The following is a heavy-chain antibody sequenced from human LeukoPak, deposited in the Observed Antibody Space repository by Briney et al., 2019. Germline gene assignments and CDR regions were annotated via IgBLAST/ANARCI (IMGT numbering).Heavy chain of an antibody. V-gene: IGHV4-59*01. J-gene: IGHJ1*01. Sequence: SETLSLTCTVSGGSISSYYWSWIRQPPGKGLEWIGYIYYSGSTNYNPSLKSRVTISVDTSKNQFSLKLSSVTAADTAVYYCASNYYDSSGYYLEYFQHWGQGTLVTVSS. CDR3: ASNYYDSSGYYLEYFQH. CDR2: IYYSGST. CDR1: GGSISSYY. D-gene: IGHD3-22*01.